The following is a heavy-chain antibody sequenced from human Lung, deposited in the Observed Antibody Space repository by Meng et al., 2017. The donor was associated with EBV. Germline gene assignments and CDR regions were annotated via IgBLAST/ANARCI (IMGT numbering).Heavy chain of an antibody. Sequence: EGQVLGSGGGLVLPGGSLRLSCAVSGFTLSSYAMSWVRQAPGKGLEWVSAISGSGGSTYYADSVKGRFTISRDNSKNTLYLQMNSLRAEDTAVYYCAKDTVAGTWGQGTLVTVSS. D-gene: IGHD6-19*01. CDR3: AKDTVAGT. CDR1: GFTLSSYA. V-gene: IGHV3-23*01. J-gene: IGHJ4*02. CDR2: ISGSGGST.